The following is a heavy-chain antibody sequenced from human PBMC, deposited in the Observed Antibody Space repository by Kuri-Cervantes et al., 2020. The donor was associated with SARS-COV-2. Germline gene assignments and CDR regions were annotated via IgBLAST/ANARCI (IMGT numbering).Heavy chain of an antibody. CDR2: MNPNSGNT. CDR1: GYTFTSYD. Sequence: ASVKVSCKASGYTFTSYDINWVRQATGQGLEWMGWMNPNSGNTGYAQKLQGRVTMTTDTSTSTAYMELRSLRSDDTAVYYCARDPMWSRYYYDSSGSYYFDYWGQGTLVTVSS. V-gene: IGHV1-8*02. J-gene: IGHJ4*02. CDR3: ARDPMWSRYYYDSSGSYYFDY. D-gene: IGHD3-22*01.